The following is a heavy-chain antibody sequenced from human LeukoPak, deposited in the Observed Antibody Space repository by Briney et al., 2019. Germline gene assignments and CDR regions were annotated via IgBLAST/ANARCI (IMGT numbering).Heavy chain of an antibody. CDR2: INPNSGGT. J-gene: IGHJ4*02. D-gene: IGHD2-8*02. V-gene: IGHV1-2*02. CDR1: GYSFTGYY. Sequence: ASVKVSCKASGYSFTGYYMHWVRQAPGQGLEWMGWINPNSGGTNYAQKFQGRVTMTRDTSISTAYMELSRLRSDDTAVYYCARVGSGLLGYFDYWGQGTLVTVSS. CDR3: ARVGSGLLGYFDY.